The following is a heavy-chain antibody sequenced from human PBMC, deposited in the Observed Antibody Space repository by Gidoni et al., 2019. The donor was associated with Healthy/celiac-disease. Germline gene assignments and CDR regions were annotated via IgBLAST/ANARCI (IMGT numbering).Heavy chain of an antibody. CDR1: GFTFGAYA. CDR2: IRSKAYGGTT. D-gene: IGHD3-3*01. Sequence: EVQLVESGGGLVQPGRSLRLSCTASGFTFGAYAMSWFRQAPGKGLEWVGFIRSKAYGGTTEYAASVKGRFTISRDDSKSIAYLQMNSLKTEDTAVYYCTRDAYYDFWSGPAGGMDVWGQGTTVTVSS. CDR3: TRDAYYDFWSGPAGGMDV. J-gene: IGHJ6*02. V-gene: IGHV3-49*03.